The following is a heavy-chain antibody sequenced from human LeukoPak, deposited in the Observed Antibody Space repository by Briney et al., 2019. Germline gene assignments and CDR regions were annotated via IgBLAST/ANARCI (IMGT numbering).Heavy chain of an antibody. CDR3: SRWGHDNSGYHFDY. J-gene: IGHJ4*02. Sequence: SETLSFTCTVSGGSISSYYWSWIRQPPGKGLEWIGYIYYSGSTNYNPSLKSRVTISVDTSKNQFSLKLNSVTAADTAVYYCSRWGHDNSGYHFDYWGQGTLVTVSS. V-gene: IGHV4-59*01. CDR2: IYYSGST. D-gene: IGHD3-22*01. CDR1: GGSISSYY.